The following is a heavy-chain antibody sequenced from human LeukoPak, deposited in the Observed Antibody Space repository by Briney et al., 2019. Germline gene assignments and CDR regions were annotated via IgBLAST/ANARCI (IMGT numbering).Heavy chain of an antibody. CDR2: ISSSSSTI. V-gene: IGHV3-48*01. Sequence: GGSLRLSCAASGFTFSSYSMNWVRQAPGKGLEWVSYISSSSSTIYYADSVKGRFTISRDNSKNTLYLQMNSLRAEDTAVYYCARDGLYCSSTSCYSYYFDYWGQGTLVTVSS. J-gene: IGHJ4*02. D-gene: IGHD2-2*01. CDR1: GFTFSSYS. CDR3: ARDGLYCSSTSCYSYYFDY.